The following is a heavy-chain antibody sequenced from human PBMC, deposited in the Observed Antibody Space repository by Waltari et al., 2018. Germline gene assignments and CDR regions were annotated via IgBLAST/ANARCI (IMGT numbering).Heavy chain of an antibody. V-gene: IGHV1-2*06. CDR1: GYTFTGYY. CDR3: ARLPSSHRVAGADY. CDR2: INPNSGGT. J-gene: IGHJ4*02. D-gene: IGHD6-19*01. Sequence: QVQLVQSGAEVKKPGASVKVSCKASGYTFTGYYMHWVRQAPGQGLEWMGRINPNSGGTNYAQKCQGRVTMTRDTSISTAYMELSRLRSDDTAVYYCARLPSSHRVAGADYWGQGTLVTVSS.